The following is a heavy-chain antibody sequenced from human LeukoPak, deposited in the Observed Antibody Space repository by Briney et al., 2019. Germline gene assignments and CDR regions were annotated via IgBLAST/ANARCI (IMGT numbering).Heavy chain of an antibody. V-gene: IGHV3-7*01. D-gene: IGHD2-15*01. CDR2: IKQDGSEK. CDR3: ASLSVEVVVAAKFVGY. Sequence: PGGSLRLSCAASGFTFSSYWMSWVRQAPGKGLEWVANIKQDGSEKYYVDSVKGRFTISRDNAKNSLYLQMNSLRAEDTAVYYCASLSVEVVVAAKFVGYWGQGTLVTVSS. J-gene: IGHJ4*02. CDR1: GFTFSSYW.